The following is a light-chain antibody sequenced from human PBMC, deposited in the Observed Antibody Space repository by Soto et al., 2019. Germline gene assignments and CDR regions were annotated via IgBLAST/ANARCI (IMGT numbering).Light chain of an antibody. Sequence: DIVLTQSPGTLSLSPGERATLSCRASQSLTTNYLAWYQQKPGQAPRLLIYDASSRATGIPDRFSGSGSGTDFTLTIARLEPEDFAVFYCQQGVTFGGGTKVEIK. CDR2: DAS. CDR3: QQGVT. J-gene: IGKJ4*01. CDR1: QSLTTNY. V-gene: IGKV3-20*01.